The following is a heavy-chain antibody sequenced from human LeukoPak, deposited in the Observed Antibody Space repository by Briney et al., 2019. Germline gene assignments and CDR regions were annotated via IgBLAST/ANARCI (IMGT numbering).Heavy chain of an antibody. CDR1: GGSISSSSYY. V-gene: IGHV4-39*07. CDR3: ARDDRAAAGYFDY. Sequence: SETLSLTCTVSGGSISSSSYYWGWIRQPPGKGLEWIGSIYHSGSTYYNPSLKSRVTISVDTSKNQFSLKLSSVTAADTAVYYCARDDRAAAGYFDYWGQGTLVTVSS. CDR2: IYHSGST. J-gene: IGHJ4*02. D-gene: IGHD6-13*01.